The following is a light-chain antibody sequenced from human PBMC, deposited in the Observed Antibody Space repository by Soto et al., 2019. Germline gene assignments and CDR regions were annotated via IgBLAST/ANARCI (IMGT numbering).Light chain of an antibody. Sequence: QSALTQPASVSGSPGQSITISCTGTSNDVGGYAYVSWYQQYPGKAPKLVISEVSNRPSGVSHRFSGSRSGNTASLTISGLQAEDEADYYCSSYTGDTTPVSGGGTKLTVL. V-gene: IGLV2-14*01. CDR3: SSYTGDTTPV. J-gene: IGLJ2*01. CDR1: SNDVGGYAY. CDR2: EVS.